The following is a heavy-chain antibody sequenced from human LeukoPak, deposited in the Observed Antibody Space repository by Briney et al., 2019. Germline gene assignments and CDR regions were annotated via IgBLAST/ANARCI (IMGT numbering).Heavy chain of an antibody. D-gene: IGHD3-22*01. CDR1: GYTLTELS. CDR2: FDPEDGET. J-gene: IGHJ4*02. V-gene: IGHV1-24*01. Sequence: EASVKVSCKVSGYTLTELSMHWVRQAPGKGLEWMGGFDPEDGETIYAQKFQGRVTITADESTSTAYMELSSLRSEDTAVYYCARVGYYDSSGYRPFDYWGQGTLVTVSS. CDR3: ARVGYYDSSGYRPFDY.